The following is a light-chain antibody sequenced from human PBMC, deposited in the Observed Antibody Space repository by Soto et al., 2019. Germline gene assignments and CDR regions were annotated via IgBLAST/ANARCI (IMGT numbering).Light chain of an antibody. CDR3: QQTDSATPFT. Sequence: DIEMTQSPSSLSASVGDSVAITCRASQPIRKHLNWYQQKLGGAPKLLIFAASSLPTGVPSRFSGTGSGTDFTLTISHLQPEDFATYYCQQTDSATPFTFGQGTKV. CDR1: QPIRKH. V-gene: IGKV1-39*01. CDR2: AAS. J-gene: IGKJ2*01.